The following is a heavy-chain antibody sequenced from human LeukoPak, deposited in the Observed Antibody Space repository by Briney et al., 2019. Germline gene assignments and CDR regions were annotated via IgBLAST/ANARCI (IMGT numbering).Heavy chain of an antibody. CDR2: ISAYNGNT. CDR1: GYTFTGHA. CDR3: ARDPGYCSGGSCRATFDY. Sequence: ASVKVSCKASGYTFTGHAMNWVRQAPGQGPEWMGWISAYNGNTNYAQKFQGRVAMTTDTSTSTAYMELRSLRSDDTAVYYCARDPGYCSGGSCRATFDYWGQGTLVTVSS. D-gene: IGHD2-15*01. V-gene: IGHV1-18*04. J-gene: IGHJ4*02.